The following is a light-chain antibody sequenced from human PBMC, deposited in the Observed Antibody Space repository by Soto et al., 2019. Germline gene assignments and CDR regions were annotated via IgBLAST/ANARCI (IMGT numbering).Light chain of an antibody. CDR2: GAS. CDR1: QSVSIN. CDR3: QQYNNWPRT. Sequence: EIVMTQSPATPSGAPGERATVSCRASQSVSINLAWYQQKPGQAPRLLIYGASTRATGIPARFSGSGSGTEFTLTISSLQSEDFAVYYCQQYNNWPRTFGQGTKVDI. V-gene: IGKV3-15*01. J-gene: IGKJ1*01.